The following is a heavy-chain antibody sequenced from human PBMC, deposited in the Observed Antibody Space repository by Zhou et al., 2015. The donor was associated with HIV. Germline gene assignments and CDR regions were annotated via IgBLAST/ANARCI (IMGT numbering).Heavy chain of an antibody. J-gene: IGHJ4*02. V-gene: IGHV1-69*01. CDR2: ILHMFGKT. CDR3: ARDRSLD. D-gene: IGHD3-3*01. CDR1: GDTFNKFA. Sequence: QVQLVQSGAEVKKPGSSVRVSCKASGDTFNKFAISWVRQGPGQGLEWMGGILHMFGKTNYAQKFQDRITIHADESTSTIYMELRSLRSEDTAVYYCARDRSLDWGQGTLLTVSP.